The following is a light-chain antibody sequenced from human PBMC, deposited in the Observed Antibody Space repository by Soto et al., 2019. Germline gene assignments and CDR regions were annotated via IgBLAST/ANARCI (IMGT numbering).Light chain of an antibody. CDR1: QSITTY. Sequence: DIQMTQSPSSLSASVGDRVTITCRASQSITTYLNWYQQKPGTAPRLLIYGASSLQSGVPSTFSGSESGTDFALTITSLQPEDFATYYCQQSYSSPRTFGGGTKVEIK. CDR3: QQSYSSPRT. V-gene: IGKV1-39*01. J-gene: IGKJ4*01. CDR2: GAS.